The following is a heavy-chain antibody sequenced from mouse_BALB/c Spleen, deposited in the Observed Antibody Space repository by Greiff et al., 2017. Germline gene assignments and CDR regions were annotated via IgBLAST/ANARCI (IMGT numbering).Heavy chain of an antibody. V-gene: IGHV5-6*01. CDR1: GFTFSSYG. D-gene: IGHD2-4*01. CDR2: ISSGGSYT. Sequence: EVQLVESGGDLVKPGGSLKLSCAASGFTFSSYGMSWVRQTPDKRLEWVATISSGGSYTYYPDSVKGRFTISRDNAKNTLYLQMSSLKSEDTAMYYCARQGYDYDGDWGQGTLVTVSA. J-gene: IGHJ3*01. CDR3: ARQGYDYDGD.